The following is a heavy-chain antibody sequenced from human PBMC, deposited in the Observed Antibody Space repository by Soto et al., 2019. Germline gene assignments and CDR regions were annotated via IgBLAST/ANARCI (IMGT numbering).Heavy chain of an antibody. CDR2: LYSSGTT. D-gene: IGHD5-12*01. CDR1: GGSISNNY. CDR3: ARGRDGYNYGFDS. Sequence: PSETLSLTCIVSGGSISNNYWSWIRQPPGKGLEWIGFLYSSGTTNYNPSLKSRLTLSEDTSKNQLSLRLSSVTAADKAVYYCARGRDGYNYGFDSWGHVTLVTVS. V-gene: IGHV4-59*01. J-gene: IGHJ4*01.